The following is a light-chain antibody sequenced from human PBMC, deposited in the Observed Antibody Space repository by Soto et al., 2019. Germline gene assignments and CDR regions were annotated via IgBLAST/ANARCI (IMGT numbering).Light chain of an antibody. J-gene: IGLJ2*01. CDR3: TSWTTSTTMI. CDR2: DVN. Sequence: QSALTQPASVSGSPGQSITISCTGTSSDIGAYNFVSWYQQHPGKAPKLMLYDVNIRPSGVSNRFSGSKSGNTASLTISGLQAEYDADYYCTSWTTSTTMIFGGGTKVTVL. V-gene: IGLV2-14*03. CDR1: SSDIGAYNF.